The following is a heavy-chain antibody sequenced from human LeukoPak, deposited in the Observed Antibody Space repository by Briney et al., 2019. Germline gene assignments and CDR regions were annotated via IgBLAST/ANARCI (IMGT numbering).Heavy chain of an antibody. J-gene: IGHJ5*02. CDR3: ARDWTGWSFDP. CDR2: ISSSSSTI. CDR1: GFTFSSYS. V-gene: IGHV3-48*04. Sequence: GGSLRLSCAASGFTFSSYSMDWVRQAPGKGLEWVSYISSSSSTIYYSDSVKGRFTISRDNAKNSLYLQMNSLRAEDTAVYYCARDWTGWSFDPWGQGTLVTVSS. D-gene: IGHD3/OR15-3a*01.